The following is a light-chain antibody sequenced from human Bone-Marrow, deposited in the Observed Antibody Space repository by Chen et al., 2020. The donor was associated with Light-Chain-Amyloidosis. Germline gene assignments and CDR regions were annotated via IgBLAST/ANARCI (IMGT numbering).Light chain of an antibody. J-gene: IGLJ1*01. CDR3: SSYTITNTLV. V-gene: IGLV2-14*01. Sequence: QSGLTQPASESGSPGQSITISCTGTSSDVGGDNHVSWYQQHPAKAPKLMIYEVTTRPSWVPDRFSGSKSDNTASLTISGLQTEDEADYFCSSYTITNTLVFGSGTRVTVL. CDR2: EVT. CDR1: SSDVGGDNH.